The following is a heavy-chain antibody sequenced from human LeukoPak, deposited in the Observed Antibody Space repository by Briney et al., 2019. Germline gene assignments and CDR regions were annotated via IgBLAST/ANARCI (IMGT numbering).Heavy chain of an antibody. CDR1: GYTFTGYY. CDR3: ARDEGYCSSASCSAELDY. CDR2: INPNSGGT. D-gene: IGHD2-2*01. J-gene: IGHJ4*02. V-gene: IGHV1-2*02. Sequence: ASVKVSCKASGYTFTGYYMHWVRQAPGQGLEWMGWINPNSGGTIYAEKFQGRVTMTRDTSISTAYMELSRLRSDDTAVYYCARDEGYCSSASCSAELDYWGQGTLVTVSS.